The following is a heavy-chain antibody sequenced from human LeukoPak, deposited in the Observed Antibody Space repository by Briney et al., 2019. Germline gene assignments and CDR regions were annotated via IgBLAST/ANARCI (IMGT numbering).Heavy chain of an antibody. CDR1: GGSITSYY. D-gene: IGHD3-22*01. J-gene: IGHJ4*02. CDR3: ATDYYDSSGYYPGTY. V-gene: IGHV4-59*06. Sequence: PSETLSLTCTVSGGSITSYYWSWIRQHPGKGLEWIGYIYYSGSTYYNPSLKSRVTISVDTSKNQFSLKLSSVTAADTAVYYCATDYYDSSGYYPGTYWGQGTLVTVSS. CDR2: IYYSGST.